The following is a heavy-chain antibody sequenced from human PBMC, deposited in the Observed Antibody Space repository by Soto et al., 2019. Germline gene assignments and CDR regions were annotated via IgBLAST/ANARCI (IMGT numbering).Heavy chain of an antibody. V-gene: IGHV3-53*05. J-gene: IGHJ6*02. CDR1: GFNVSSNY. D-gene: IGHD3-10*01. CDR3: ARLLSPMAGWYDYYYGMDV. CDR2: IYSGGST. Sequence: GGSLRLSCAASGFNVSSNYMSWVRQVPGKGLEWVSVIYSGGSTYYADSVKGRFTISRDNSKNQFSLKLSSVTAADTAVYYCARLLSPMAGWYDYYYGMDVWGQGTTVTVSS.